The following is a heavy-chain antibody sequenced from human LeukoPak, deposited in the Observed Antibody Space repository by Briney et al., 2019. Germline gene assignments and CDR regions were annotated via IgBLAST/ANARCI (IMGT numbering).Heavy chain of an antibody. J-gene: IGHJ6*03. CDR3: ARGRKERRYCSGGSCYSLGPNTHAYYYYYYMDV. D-gene: IGHD2-15*01. CDR2: MNPNSGNT. Sequence: ASVKVSCKASGYTFTSYDINWVRQATGQGLEWMGWMNPNSGNTGYAQKFQGRVTITRNTSISTAYMELSSLRSEDTAVYYCARGRKERRYCSGGSCYSLGPNTHAYYYYYYMDVWGKGTTVTVSS. V-gene: IGHV1-8*03. CDR1: GYTFTSYD.